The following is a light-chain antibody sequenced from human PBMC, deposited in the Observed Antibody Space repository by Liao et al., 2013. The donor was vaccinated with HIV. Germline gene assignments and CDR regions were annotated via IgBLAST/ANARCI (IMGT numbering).Light chain of an antibody. Sequence: SYELTQPPSVSVSPGQTASITCSGDKLGEKYACWYQQKPGQSPVLVIYQDNKRPSGIPERFSGSNSGNTATLTISGTQAMDEADYYCQAWDSSTDVVFGGGTKLTVL. CDR3: QAWDSSTDVV. CDR1: KLGEKY. J-gene: IGLJ2*01. V-gene: IGLV3-1*01. CDR2: QDN.